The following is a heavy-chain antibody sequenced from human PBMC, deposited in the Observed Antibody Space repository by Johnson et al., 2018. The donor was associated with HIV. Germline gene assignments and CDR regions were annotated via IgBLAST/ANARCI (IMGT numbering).Heavy chain of an antibody. D-gene: IGHD3-22*01. CDR1: GFTFSNYG. J-gene: IGHJ3*02. V-gene: IGHV3-30*02. CDR3: AKGHSSGYPKDAFDI. Sequence: VQLVESGGGVVQPGGSLRLSCAAPGFTFSNYGMHWVRQAPGKGLERVAFIRYDGAITYYVVSVKGRFPISRDNSKNTRYLQMNSLRTEDTAMYYCAKGHSSGYPKDAFDIWGRGTIVTVSS. CDR2: IRYDGAIT.